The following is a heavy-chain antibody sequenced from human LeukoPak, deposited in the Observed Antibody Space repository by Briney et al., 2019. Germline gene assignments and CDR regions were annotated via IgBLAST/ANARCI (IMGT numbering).Heavy chain of an antibody. D-gene: IGHD3-3*01. V-gene: IGHV3-23*01. CDR2: INNGGDST. Sequence: GGSLRLSCAASGFSFSGSAMSWVRQAPGKGLHWVSTINNGGDSTYYADSVKGRFTISKDNSKNTLYLQMNSPRDEDTAVYYCAKGFARFGMDVWGKGTTVTVSS. CDR3: AKGFARFGMDV. J-gene: IGHJ6*03. CDR1: GFSFSGSA.